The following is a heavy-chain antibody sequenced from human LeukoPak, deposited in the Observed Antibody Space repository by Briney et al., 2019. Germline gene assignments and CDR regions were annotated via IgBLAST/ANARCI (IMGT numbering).Heavy chain of an antibody. CDR1: GDSVSSNIAA. Sequence: SQTLSLTCAISGDSVSSNIAAGNWITQSPSRALECLGSTYYRSKRYNDYAVSVKSRITINPDTYKNQFSLQVNSVTPEDTAVYYCARAVHSYYFDYWGQGTLVTVSS. CDR2: TYYRSKRYN. J-gene: IGHJ4*02. V-gene: IGHV6-1*01. CDR3: ARAVHSYYFDY.